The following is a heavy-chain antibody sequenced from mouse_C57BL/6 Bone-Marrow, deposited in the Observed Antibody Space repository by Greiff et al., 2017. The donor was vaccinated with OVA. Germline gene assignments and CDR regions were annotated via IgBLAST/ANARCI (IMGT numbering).Heavy chain of an antibody. D-gene: IGHD5-1-1*01. CDR1: GFSLTSYA. Sequence: QVQLQQSGPGLVAPSQSLSITCTVSGFSLTSYAISWVRQPPGKGLEWLGVIWPGGGTNYNSALISSLSISKDNSTSQVFLKMNSLQTDDTAGDYCAREAKYSVWFAYWGQGTLVTVSA. V-gene: IGHV2-9-1*01. CDR2: IWPGGGT. J-gene: IGHJ3*01. CDR3: AREAKYSVWFAY.